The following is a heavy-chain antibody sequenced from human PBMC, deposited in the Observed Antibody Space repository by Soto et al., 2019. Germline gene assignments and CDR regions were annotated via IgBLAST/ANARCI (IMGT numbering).Heavy chain of an antibody. CDR3: AKHYFDYGRSFGYFDL. V-gene: IGHV3-30*18. Sequence: QVQLVESGGGVVQPGRSLRLSCAASGFTFSRYGMHWVRQAPGKGLEWVAVISYDGSNKYYADSVKGRYTISRDNSNITLYLQMNSLRAEDTAVYYCAKHYFDYGRSFGYFDLWGRGTLVTVSS. J-gene: IGHJ2*01. CDR1: GFTFSRYG. CDR2: ISYDGSNK. D-gene: IGHD4-17*01.